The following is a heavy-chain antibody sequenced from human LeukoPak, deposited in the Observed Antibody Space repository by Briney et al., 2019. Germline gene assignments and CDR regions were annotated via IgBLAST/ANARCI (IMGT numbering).Heavy chain of an antibody. Sequence: GGSLRLSCAASGFTFSSYGMHWVRQAPGKGLEWVALISYDGINKNYADSVKGRFIISRDNSKNTLYLQMNSLRAEDTAVYYCAKDSGGDYYDSLEYFQNWGQGTLVTVSS. D-gene: IGHD3-22*01. V-gene: IGHV3-30*18. CDR2: ISYDGINK. CDR1: GFTFSSYG. CDR3: AKDSGGDYYDSLEYFQN. J-gene: IGHJ1*01.